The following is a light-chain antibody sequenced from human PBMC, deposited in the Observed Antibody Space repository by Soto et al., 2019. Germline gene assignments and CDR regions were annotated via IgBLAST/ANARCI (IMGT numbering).Light chain of an antibody. CDR2: EVS. CDR1: GSDVGGYNY. J-gene: IGLJ3*02. CDR3: SSYAGSNFWV. V-gene: IGLV2-8*01. Sequence: QSVLTQPPSASGSPGQSVTISCTGTGSDVGGYNYVPWYQQHPGKAPKLIIYEVSQRPSGVPERFSGSKSGNTASLTVSGLQAEDEADYYCSSYAGSNFWVFGGGTKLTVL.